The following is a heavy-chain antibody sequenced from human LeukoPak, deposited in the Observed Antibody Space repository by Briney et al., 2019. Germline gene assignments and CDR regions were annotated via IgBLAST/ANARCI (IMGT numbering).Heavy chain of an antibody. J-gene: IGHJ4*02. CDR1: GGFISSYY. Sequence: SETLSLTCTVSGGFISSYYWSWIRQPPGKGLEWIGYIYYSGSTNYNPSLKSRVTISVDTSKNQFSLKLTSVTAADTAVYYCASLGTTVTLFDYWGQGTLVTVSS. D-gene: IGHD4-17*01. V-gene: IGHV4-59*08. CDR3: ASLGTTVTLFDY. CDR2: IYYSGST.